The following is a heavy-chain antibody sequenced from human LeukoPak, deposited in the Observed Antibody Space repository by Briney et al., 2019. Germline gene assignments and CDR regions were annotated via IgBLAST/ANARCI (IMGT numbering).Heavy chain of an antibody. CDR1: GFTFNINA. D-gene: IGHD4-17*01. V-gene: IGHV3-30-3*01. CDR3: ARVGDYVDGMDV. CDR2: VSSDGTNK. Sequence: GGSLRLSCAASGFTFNINAMHWVRQSPGKGLEWVAVVSSDGTNKYYADSVKGRFTISRDNSRNTLSLQMNSLRPEDTAVYYSARVGDYVDGMDVWGQGTTVTVSS. J-gene: IGHJ6*02.